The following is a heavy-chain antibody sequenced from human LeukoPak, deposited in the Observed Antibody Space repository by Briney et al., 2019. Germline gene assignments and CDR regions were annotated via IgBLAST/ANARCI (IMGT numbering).Heavy chain of an antibody. J-gene: IGHJ4*02. Sequence: DSVKGRFTISRDNSKNTLYLQMNSLRAEDTAVYYCAKEKRGAFDYWGQGTLVTVSS. D-gene: IGHD4/OR15-4a*01. V-gene: IGHV3-23*01. CDR3: AKEKRGAFDY.